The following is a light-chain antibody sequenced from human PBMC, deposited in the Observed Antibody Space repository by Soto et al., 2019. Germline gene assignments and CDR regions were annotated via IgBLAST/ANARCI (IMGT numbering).Light chain of an antibody. CDR2: GAS. CDR3: QQYNNWPPYT. Sequence: IVMTQSPATLSVSPGERATLSCRASQSVSSDLAWYQQKPGQAPRLLIYGASTSATGIPARFSGSGSGTEFTLTIRSLQSEDFAVYYCQQYNNWPPYTFGQGTQLEIK. J-gene: IGKJ2*01. CDR1: QSVSSD. V-gene: IGKV3-15*01.